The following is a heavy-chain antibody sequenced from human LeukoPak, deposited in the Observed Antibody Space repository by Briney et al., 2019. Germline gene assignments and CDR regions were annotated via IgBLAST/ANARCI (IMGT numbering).Heavy chain of an antibody. D-gene: IGHD3-22*01. V-gene: IGHV1-18*01. Sequence: ASVKVSCKASGYTFTSYGISWVRQAPGQGLEWMGWIGAYNGNTNYAQKLQGRVTMTTDTSTSTAYMELRSLRSDDTAVYYCARDHHRDHSSGYYLYYYYYGMDVWGQGTTVTVSS. CDR2: IGAYNGNT. CDR1: GYTFTSYG. CDR3: ARDHHRDHSSGYYLYYYYYGMDV. J-gene: IGHJ6*02.